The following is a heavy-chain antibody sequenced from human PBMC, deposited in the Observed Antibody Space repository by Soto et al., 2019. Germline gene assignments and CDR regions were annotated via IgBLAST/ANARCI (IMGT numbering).Heavy chain of an antibody. CDR3: AHKMDTVDWFGP. Sequence: AGGSLRLSCAASGFTVSSNYMSWVRQAPGKGLEWVSVIYSCGSTYYADSVKSRFTISRDNSKNTLYLQMNSLRAEDTAVYYCAHKMDTVDWFGPWGRGTLVTVSS. CDR2: IYSCGST. V-gene: IGHV3-66*03. D-gene: IGHD5-18*01. J-gene: IGHJ5*02. CDR1: GFTVSSNY.